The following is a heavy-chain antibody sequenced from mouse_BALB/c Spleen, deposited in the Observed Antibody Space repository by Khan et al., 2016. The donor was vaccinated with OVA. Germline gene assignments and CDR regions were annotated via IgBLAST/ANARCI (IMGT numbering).Heavy chain of an antibody. Sequence: QVQLQQSGAELVKPGASVRLSCKASGYTFTSYYLYWVKQRPGQGLKWIGDINPSNGGTNLNEKFKSKATLTVDKSSSTAYMRLSSLTSEDSAVYYCTRSGYGTFAYWGQGTLVTVSA. CDR3: TRSGYGTFAY. CDR1: GYTFTSYY. CDR2: INPSNGGT. V-gene: IGHV1S81*02. J-gene: IGHJ3*01. D-gene: IGHD2-1*01.